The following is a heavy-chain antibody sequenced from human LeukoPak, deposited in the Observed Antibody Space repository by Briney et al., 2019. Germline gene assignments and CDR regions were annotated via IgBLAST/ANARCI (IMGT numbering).Heavy chain of an antibody. CDR1: GYTFTNYD. J-gene: IGHJ5*02. CDR3: ARPHCSSTDCHPPEWFDP. V-gene: IGHV1-8*01. D-gene: IGHD2-2*01. CDR2: MNPNSGNT. Sequence: ASVTVSCTTSGYTFTNYDINWVRQAPGQGVEWMGWMNPNSGNTGYAQKFQGRVTMTRNTSISTAYMELSSLRSEDTAVYYCARPHCSSTDCHPPEWFDPWGQGTLVTVSS.